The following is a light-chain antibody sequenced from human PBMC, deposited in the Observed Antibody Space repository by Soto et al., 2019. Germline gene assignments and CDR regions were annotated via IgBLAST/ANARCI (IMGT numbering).Light chain of an antibody. CDR3: SSYTTTSNYV. J-gene: IGLJ1*01. CDR1: ISDVGSYDL. CDR2: QVS. Sequence: QSVLTQPASVSGSPGQSITISCTGSISDVGSYDLVSWYQQHPGKAPKLIIYQVSRRPSGVSNRFFGSKSGNTASLAISGLQPEDEADYYCSSYTTTSNYVFGTETKVTVL. V-gene: IGLV2-14*02.